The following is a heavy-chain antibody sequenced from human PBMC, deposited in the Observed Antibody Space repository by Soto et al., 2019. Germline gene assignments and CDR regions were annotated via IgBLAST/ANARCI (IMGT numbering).Heavy chain of an antibody. J-gene: IGHJ6*02. Sequence: RSPRLPCTASVFTWSHYWMHWDRQAPGKGLVWVSRIKSDGSSTSYADSVKGRFTISRDNAKNTLDLQMHGLRAEDMAVYYCARSVRSGSFPYYYYAMDVWGQGT. CDR1: VFTWSHYW. CDR3: ARSVRSGSFPYYYYAMDV. D-gene: IGHD3-10*01. V-gene: IGHV3-74*01. CDR2: IKSDGSST.